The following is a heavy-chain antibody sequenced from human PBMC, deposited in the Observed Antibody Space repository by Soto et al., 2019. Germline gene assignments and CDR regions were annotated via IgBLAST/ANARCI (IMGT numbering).Heavy chain of an antibody. CDR1: GGTFSSYA. D-gene: IGHD2-8*01. Sequence: QVQLVQSGAEVKKPGASVKVSCKASGGTFSSYAISWVRQAPGQGLEWMGGIIPIFGTANYAQKFQGRVTITADESTSTAYMELSSLRSEDTAVYSCARDPGYCTNGVCRQYWYFDLWGRGTLVTVSS. V-gene: IGHV1-69*01. CDR3: ARDPGYCTNGVCRQYWYFDL. CDR2: IIPIFGTA. J-gene: IGHJ2*01.